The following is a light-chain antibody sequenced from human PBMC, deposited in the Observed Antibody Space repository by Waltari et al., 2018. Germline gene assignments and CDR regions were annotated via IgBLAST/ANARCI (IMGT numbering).Light chain of an antibody. Sequence: IQLTQSPSSLSASVGDRVTITCRASQDISGYLAWYQPKPGQTPKVPIYASSTLQSGLPSRFSGSGSGEDVTLTISSLQPEDFATYYCQQLNTYPRTFGQGTKLEI. J-gene: IGKJ2*01. CDR2: ASS. CDR3: QQLNTYPRT. V-gene: IGKV1-9*01. CDR1: QDISGY.